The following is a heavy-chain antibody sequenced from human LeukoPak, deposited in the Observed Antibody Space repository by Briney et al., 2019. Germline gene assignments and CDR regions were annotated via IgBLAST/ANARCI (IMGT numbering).Heavy chain of an antibody. J-gene: IGHJ2*01. V-gene: IGHV4-30-4*08. CDR2: IYYSGST. CDR3: ARVQAPGYCTNGVCFYWYFDL. CDR1: GGSISSGDYY. Sequence: SQTLSLTCTVSGGSISSGDYYWSWIRQPPGKGLEWIGYIYYSGSTYYNPSLKSRVTISVDTSKNQFSLKLSSVTAADTAVYYCARVQAPGYCTNGVCFYWYFDLWGRGTLVTVS. D-gene: IGHD2-8*01.